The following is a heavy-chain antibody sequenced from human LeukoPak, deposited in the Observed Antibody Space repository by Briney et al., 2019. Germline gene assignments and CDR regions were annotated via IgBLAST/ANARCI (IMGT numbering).Heavy chain of an antibody. D-gene: IGHD1-26*01. CDR1: GYTFTSYD. J-gene: IGHJ3*02. CDR2: MNPHSANT. Sequence: GASVKVSCKASGYTFTSYDINWGRQATGQGLEWMGWMNPHSANTGYAQKFQGRVTITRDTSISTAYMELSSLRSEDTAIYYCGRGTPQGGLDIWGQGTMVTVSS. CDR3: GRGTPQGGLDI. V-gene: IGHV1-8*03.